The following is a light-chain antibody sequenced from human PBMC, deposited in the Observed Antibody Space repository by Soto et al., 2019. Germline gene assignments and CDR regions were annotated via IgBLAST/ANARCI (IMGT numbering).Light chain of an antibody. CDR2: AAS. Sequence: DIQMTQSPSSLSASVGDRVTITCRARQSISSYLNWYQQKPGKAPKLLIYAASSLQSGVPSRFSGSGSGTDFTLTISSLQPEDFATYYCQQTYSSPPTFGQGTKVEI. CDR3: QQTYSSPPT. CDR1: QSISSY. J-gene: IGKJ1*01. V-gene: IGKV1-39*01.